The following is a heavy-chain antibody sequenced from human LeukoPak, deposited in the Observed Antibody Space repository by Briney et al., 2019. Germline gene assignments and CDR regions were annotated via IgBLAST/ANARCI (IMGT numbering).Heavy chain of an antibody. V-gene: IGHV1-69*01. CDR2: IIPIFGTE. CDR1: GCTFSSYA. J-gene: IGHJ4*02. Sequence: GSSVKVSCKASGCTFSSYAISWVRQAPGQGLEWMGGIIPIFGTENYAQKFQGRVTITADESTSTAYMELSSLRSEDTAVYYCARCGSSTSCQRELSFDYWGQGTLVTVSS. CDR3: ARCGSSTSCQRELSFDY. D-gene: IGHD2-2*01.